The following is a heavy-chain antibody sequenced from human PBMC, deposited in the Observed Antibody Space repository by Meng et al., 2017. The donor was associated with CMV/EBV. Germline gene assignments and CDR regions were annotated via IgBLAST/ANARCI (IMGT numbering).Heavy chain of an antibody. CDR2: IYSTGGT. CDR1: GGFFSGFF. D-gene: IGHD3-22*01. V-gene: IGHV4-4*07. J-gene: IGHJ4*02. Sequence: QGQLKESGPGPVKPSETLSLTCSVSGGFFSGFFWTWIRQPAGKGLEWIGRIYSTGGTNYNPSFESRVTISLDGSNNQFSLKLNSVTAADTAIYYCARERGDDSGYNFDSWGQGTLVTVSS. CDR3: ARERGDDSGYNFDS.